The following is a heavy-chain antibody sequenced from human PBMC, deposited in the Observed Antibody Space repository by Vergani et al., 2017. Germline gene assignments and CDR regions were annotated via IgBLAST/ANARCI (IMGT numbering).Heavy chain of an antibody. CDR3: TAGITNLDY. J-gene: IGHJ4*02. V-gene: IGHV3-49*04. CDR2: IRSKAYGGTT. D-gene: IGHD5-24*01. Sequence: EVQLVESGGGLVKPGGSLRLSCAASGFTFSNAWMSWVRQAPGKGLEWVGFIRSKAYGGTTEYAASVKGRFTISRDDSKSIAYLQMNSLKTEDTAVYYCTAGITNLDYWGQGTLVTVSS. CDR1: GFTFSNAW.